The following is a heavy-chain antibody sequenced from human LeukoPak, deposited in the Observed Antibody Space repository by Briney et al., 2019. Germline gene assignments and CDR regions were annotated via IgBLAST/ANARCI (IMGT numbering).Heavy chain of an antibody. CDR2: ISSSSSYI. Sequence: PGGSLRLSCAASGFTFSSYSMNWVRQAPGKGLEWVSSISSSSSYIYYADSVKGRFTISRDNAKNSLYLQMNSLRAEDTAVYYCARAGIQSGSYPDYWGQGTLVTVSS. D-gene: IGHD1-26*01. CDR3: ARAGIQSGSYPDY. V-gene: IGHV3-21*01. CDR1: GFTFSSYS. J-gene: IGHJ4*02.